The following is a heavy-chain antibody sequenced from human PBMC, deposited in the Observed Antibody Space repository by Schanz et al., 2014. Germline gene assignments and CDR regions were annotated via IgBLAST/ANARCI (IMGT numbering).Heavy chain of an antibody. V-gene: IGHV4-34*01. CDR2: INHSGST. Sequence: QVQLQQWGAGLLKPSETLSLTCAVYGGSFSGYYWSWIRQPPGKGLEWIGEINHSGSTNYNPSLKGRVTITLATSKNHFSLKVRSVTAADTAVYYCARARGSNRGPRKYYFDYWGQGTLVTVSS. CDR3: ARARGSNRGPRKYYFDY. J-gene: IGHJ4*02. CDR1: GGSFSGYY.